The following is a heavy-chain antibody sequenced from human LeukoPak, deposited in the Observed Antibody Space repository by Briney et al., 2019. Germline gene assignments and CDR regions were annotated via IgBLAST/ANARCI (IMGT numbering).Heavy chain of an antibody. J-gene: IGHJ4*02. Sequence: SETLSLTCTVSGGSISSYYWSWIRQPPGKGLEWIGYIYYSGSTNYNPSLKSRVTISVDTSKNQFSLKLNSVIAADTAVYYCARGGNPREFDYWGQGTLVTVSS. CDR2: IYYSGST. V-gene: IGHV4-59*12. CDR3: ARGGNPREFDY. D-gene: IGHD2-15*01. CDR1: GGSISSYY.